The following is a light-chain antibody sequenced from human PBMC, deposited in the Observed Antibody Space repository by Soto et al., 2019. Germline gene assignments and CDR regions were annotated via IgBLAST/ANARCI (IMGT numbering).Light chain of an antibody. CDR2: DAS. Sequence: EIVLTQSPGTLSLSPGERATLSCRASQTVSSSFLAWYQQTPGQAHRLLIYDASNRATGIPPRFSGSGSGTDFTLTISSLEPEDFAVYYGQQCNNWPHWTFGQWTKVEIK. CDR1: QTVSSSF. CDR3: QQCNNWPHWT. J-gene: IGKJ1*01. V-gene: IGKV3D-20*02.